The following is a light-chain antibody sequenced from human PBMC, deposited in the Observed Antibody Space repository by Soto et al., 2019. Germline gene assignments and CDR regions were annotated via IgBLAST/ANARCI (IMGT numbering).Light chain of an antibody. CDR3: QQFGTSPRYT. CDR2: ESS. J-gene: IGKJ2*01. Sequence: EILLTQSPGTLSLSPGERATLSCMTSQSVGSTYLACYQQKPGQAPRLLIYESSRRATGIPDRFSGSGSGTHFTLTISRLEPEDFAVYYCQQFGTSPRYTFGQWTKLDI. V-gene: IGKV3-20*01. CDR1: QSVGSTY.